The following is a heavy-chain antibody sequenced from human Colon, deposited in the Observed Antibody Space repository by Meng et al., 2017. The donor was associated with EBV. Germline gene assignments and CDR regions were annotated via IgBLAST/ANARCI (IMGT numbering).Heavy chain of an antibody. CDR1: GGSLSSRSW. V-gene: IGHV4-4*02. CDR3: ARVGAYCGGDCYHPR. CDR2: IYHSGST. Sequence: VQATESGPGLVQPSGTLSLTCAVSGGSLSSRSWWGWVGQPPGKGLEGIGEIYHSGSTNYNPSLKSRVTISVDESKNQFSLRLSSVTAADTAVYYCARVGAYCGGDCYHPRWGQGTLVTVSS. J-gene: IGHJ4*02. D-gene: IGHD2-21*02.